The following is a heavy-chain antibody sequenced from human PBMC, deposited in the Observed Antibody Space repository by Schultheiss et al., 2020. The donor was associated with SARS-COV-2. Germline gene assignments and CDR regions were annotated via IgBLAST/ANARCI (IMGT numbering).Heavy chain of an antibody. J-gene: IGHJ4*02. CDR1: GFTFSSFG. V-gene: IGHV3-48*04. D-gene: IGHD3-22*01. Sequence: GESLKISCAASGFTFSSFGMHWVRQAPGKGLEWVSYISSSGSTIYYADSVKGRFTISRDNAKNSLYLQMNSLRAEDTAVYYCARAHGSGYLDGLDYWGQGTLVTVSS. CDR3: ARAHGSGYLDGLDY. CDR2: ISSSGSTI.